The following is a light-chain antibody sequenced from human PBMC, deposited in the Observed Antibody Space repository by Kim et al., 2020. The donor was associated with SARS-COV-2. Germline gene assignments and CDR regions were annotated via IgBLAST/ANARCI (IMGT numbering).Light chain of an antibody. CDR3: SSYTSSSTPGV. V-gene: IGLV2-14*03. J-gene: IGLJ2*01. CDR1: SSDVGGYNY. Sequence: QSALTQPASVSGSPGQSITISCTGTSSDVGGYNYVSWYQQHPGKAPKLMIYDVSNRPSGVSNRFSGSKSGNTASLTISGLQAEDEADYHCSSYTSSSTPGVFGGGTQLTVL. CDR2: DVS.